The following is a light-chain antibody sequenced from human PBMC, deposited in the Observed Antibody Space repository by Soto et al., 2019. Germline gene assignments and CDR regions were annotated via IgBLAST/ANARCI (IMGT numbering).Light chain of an antibody. J-gene: IGKJ1*01. CDR3: QHYNSYSEA. CDR2: KAS. Sequence: DIQMTHSPSTLSGSVGDRVTITFRASQTISSWLAWYQQKPGKAPKLLIYKASTLKSGVPSRSSGSGSGTEFTLTISSLQPDDFATYYCQHYNSYSEAFGQGTKVDI. V-gene: IGKV1-5*03. CDR1: QTISSW.